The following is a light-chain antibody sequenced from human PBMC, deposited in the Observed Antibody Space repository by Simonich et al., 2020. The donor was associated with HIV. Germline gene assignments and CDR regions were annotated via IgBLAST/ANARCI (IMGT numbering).Light chain of an antibody. CDR1: NSDVGGSNY. J-gene: IGLJ1*01. CDR2: DVR. CDR3: TSYTSTSPCV. Sequence: QSALTQPASVSGSPGQSIPISCHGTNSDVGGSNYVSWYQKHPGKAPKLIIYDVRNRPSGVSNRFSGSKSGNTASLTISGLQAEDEADYYCTSYTSTSPCVFGTGTKVTVL. V-gene: IGLV2-14*03.